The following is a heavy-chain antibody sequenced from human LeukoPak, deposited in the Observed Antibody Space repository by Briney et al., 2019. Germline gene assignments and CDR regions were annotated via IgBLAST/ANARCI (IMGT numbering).Heavy chain of an antibody. J-gene: IGHJ6*02. CDR2: MNPDSGNT. CDR3: ARALSDYKESRDV. CDR1: GYTFTRYD. Sequence: ASVKLSCKSSGYTFTRYDIHWVRQATGRGLEWMGWMNPDSGNTGYAQKFQGRVTMTRDTSISTAHMELNSLTSGDTAVYYCARALSDYKESRDVWGQGTTVTVSS. D-gene: IGHD4-4*01. V-gene: IGHV1-8*01.